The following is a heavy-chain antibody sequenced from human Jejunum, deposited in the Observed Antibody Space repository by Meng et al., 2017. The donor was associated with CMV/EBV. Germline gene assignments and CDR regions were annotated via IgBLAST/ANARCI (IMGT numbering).Heavy chain of an antibody. CDR2: IFRDGST. CDR3: ARATKPNCWEVLEY. D-gene: IGHD1-1*01. J-gene: IGHJ4*02. CDR1: YGSFSGYF. Sequence: QGQQPRVGEVLLKPSETLSLACGGFYGSFSGYFWTWIRQPPGKGLEWIGEIFRDGSTKYNPSLQSRVTMSVDTSKNHFSLNLRSVTAADTAVYFCARATKPNCWEVLEYWGQGTLVTLSS. V-gene: IGHV4-34*12.